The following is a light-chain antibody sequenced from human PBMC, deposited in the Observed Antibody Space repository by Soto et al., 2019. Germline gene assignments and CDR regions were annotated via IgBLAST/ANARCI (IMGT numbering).Light chain of an antibody. CDR1: QGISSL. CDR3: QQANSFPLT. V-gene: IGKV1-12*01. Sequence: DIKMYQSPSSVSASVGDRVTITCRASQGISSLLAWYQQKPGKAPKLLIYAASSLQSGVPSRFSGSGSGTDFTLTISSLQPEDFTTYYCQQANSFPLTFGQGALLEIK. CDR2: AAS. J-gene: IGKJ5*01.